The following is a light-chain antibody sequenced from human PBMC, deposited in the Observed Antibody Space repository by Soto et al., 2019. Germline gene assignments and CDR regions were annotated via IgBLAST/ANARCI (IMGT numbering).Light chain of an antibody. J-gene: IGLJ2*01. CDR2: YDS. Sequence: SYELTQPPSVSVAPGKTARITCGGNNIGSKSVHWYQQKPGQAPVLVIYYDSDRPSGIPERFSGSISGNTATLTISRVEAGDEADYYCQVWDSSSDHPVFGGGTKVTVL. CDR3: QVWDSSSDHPV. V-gene: IGLV3-21*04. CDR1: NIGSKS.